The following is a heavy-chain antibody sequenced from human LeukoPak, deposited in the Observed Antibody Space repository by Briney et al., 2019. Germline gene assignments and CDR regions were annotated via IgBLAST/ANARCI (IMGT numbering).Heavy chain of an antibody. J-gene: IGHJ4*02. D-gene: IGHD1-26*01. CDR1: GFTFDDYA. Sequence: GGSLRLSCAASGFTFDDYAMHWVRQAPGKGLEWVSGISWNGGSIGYADSVKGRLTISRDNAKNTLYLQMNSLRAEDTAVYYCARTWELLPDFDYWGQGTLVTVSS. CDR2: ISWNGGSI. V-gene: IGHV3-9*01. CDR3: ARTWELLPDFDY.